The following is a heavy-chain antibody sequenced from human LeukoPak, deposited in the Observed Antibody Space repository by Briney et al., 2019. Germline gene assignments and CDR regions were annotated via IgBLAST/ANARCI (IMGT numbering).Heavy chain of an antibody. J-gene: IGHJ5*02. V-gene: IGHV4-39*07. CDR1: GDSISNSAYY. CDR3: ASLAGDDITMVRGVIP. D-gene: IGHD3-10*01. CDR2: IYYTGIT. Sequence: SETLSLTCTVSGDSISNSAYYWGWIRQPPGKGLEWIGTIYYTGITHYNPSLTSRLTMSVDTSKNQFSLKLSSVTAADTAVYYCASLAGDDITMVRGVIPWGQGTLVTVSS.